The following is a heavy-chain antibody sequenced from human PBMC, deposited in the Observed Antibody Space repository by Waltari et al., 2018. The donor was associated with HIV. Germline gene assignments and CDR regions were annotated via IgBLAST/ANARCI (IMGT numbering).Heavy chain of an antibody. Sequence: EVQLVESGGGLVKPGGYLRLSCAASGFTFSSYNMNWVRQAPGKGLEWVSFISSSSSYIYYADAVKGRFTISRDNAKNSLNLQMNSLRAEDTAVYYCARDSLRGIGADGNWFDPWGQGTLVTVSS. CDR1: GFTFSSYN. D-gene: IGHD6-13*01. CDR2: ISSSSSYI. CDR3: ARDSLRGIGADGNWFDP. J-gene: IGHJ5*02. V-gene: IGHV3-21*01.